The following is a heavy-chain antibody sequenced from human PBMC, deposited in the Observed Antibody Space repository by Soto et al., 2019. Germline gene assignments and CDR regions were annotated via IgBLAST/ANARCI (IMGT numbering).Heavy chain of an antibody. D-gene: IGHD6-6*01. J-gene: IGHJ6*02. CDR1: GYTFTSYD. V-gene: IGHV1-8*01. Sequence: EASVKVSCKASGYTFTSYDINWVRQATGQGLEWMGWMNPNSGNTGYAQKFQGRVTMTRNTSISTAYMELSSLRSEDTAVYYCARGRVAARRVYYYYYGMDVWGQGTTVTVSS. CDR3: ARGRVAARRVYYYYYGMDV. CDR2: MNPNSGNT.